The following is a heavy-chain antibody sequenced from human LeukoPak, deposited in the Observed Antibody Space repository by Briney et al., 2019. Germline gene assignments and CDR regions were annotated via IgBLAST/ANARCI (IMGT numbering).Heavy chain of an antibody. Sequence: PGGSLRLSCAASGFTFSNYAEHWVRQAPGKGLEWVAFIWYEGSNKNYADSVKGRFTISRDNSKNTLYLQMNSLRPEDTAVYYCAKDYLKIGRFGELGYWGQGTLVTVSS. J-gene: IGHJ4*02. V-gene: IGHV3-30*02. CDR3: AKDYLKIGRFGELGY. CDR2: IWYEGSNK. CDR1: GFTFSNYA. D-gene: IGHD3-10*01.